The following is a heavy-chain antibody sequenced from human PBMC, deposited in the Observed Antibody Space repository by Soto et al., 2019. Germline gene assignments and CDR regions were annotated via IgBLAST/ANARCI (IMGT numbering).Heavy chain of an antibody. CDR2: INHSGST. D-gene: IGHD2-15*01. CDR3: ATRKNIVVVVAATQGDASGSGNFDY. V-gene: IGHV4-34*01. J-gene: IGHJ4*02. Sequence: SETLSLTCAVYCGSFSGYYWSWIRQPPGKGLEWIGEINHSGSTNYNPSLKSRVTISVDTSKNQFSLKLSSVTAADTAVYYCATRKNIVVVVAATQGDASGSGNFDYWGQGTLVTVSS. CDR1: CGSFSGYY.